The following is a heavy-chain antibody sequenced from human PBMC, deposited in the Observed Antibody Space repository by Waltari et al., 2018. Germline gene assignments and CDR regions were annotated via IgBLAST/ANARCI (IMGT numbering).Heavy chain of an antibody. V-gene: IGHV4-38-2*01. CDR2: IYHRGST. D-gene: IGHD4-17*01. Sequence: QVQLQESGPGLVKPSETLSLTCAVSGYSLSSGYYWAWLRQPPGKGLEWIGSIYHRGSTYYNPSLKSRVTISVDTSKNQFSLKLSSVTAADTAVYYCARANGDYVGGWFDPWGQGTLVTVSS. CDR1: GYSLSSGYY. J-gene: IGHJ5*02. CDR3: ARANGDYVGGWFDP.